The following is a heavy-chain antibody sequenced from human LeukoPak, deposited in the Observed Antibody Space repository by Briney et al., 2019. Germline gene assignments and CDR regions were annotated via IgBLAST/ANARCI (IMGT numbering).Heavy chain of an antibody. CDR3: AGPSTGYCINGVCYRGFDP. V-gene: IGHV4-34*01. D-gene: IGHD2-8*01. CDR2: INHSGST. J-gene: IGHJ5*02. CDR1: GGSFSGYY. Sequence: PSETLSLTCAVYGGSFSGYYWSWIRQPPGKGLEWIGEINHSGSTNYNPSLKSRVTISVDTSKNQFSLKLSSVTAADTAVYYCAGPSTGYCINGVCYRGFDPWGQGTLVTVSS.